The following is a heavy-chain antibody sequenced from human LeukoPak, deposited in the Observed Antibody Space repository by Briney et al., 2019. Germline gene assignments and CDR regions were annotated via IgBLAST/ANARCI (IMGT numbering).Heavy chain of an antibody. Sequence: PGGSLRLSCAASGFTFTTYWMSWVRQAPGKGLEWMANIKQDGSEKYYVDSVKGRFTISRDNAKNSLYLQMNSLRAEDTAVYYCARSSSKLYYYYGMDVWGQGTTVTVSS. J-gene: IGHJ6*02. V-gene: IGHV3-7*01. CDR3: ARSSSKLYYYYGMDV. CDR1: GFTFTTYW. CDR2: IKQDGSEK.